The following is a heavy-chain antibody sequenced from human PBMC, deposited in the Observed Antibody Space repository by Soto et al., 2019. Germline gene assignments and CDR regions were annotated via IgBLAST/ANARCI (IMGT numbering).Heavy chain of an antibody. CDR1: GYTLTELS. CDR2: FDPEDGET. V-gene: IGHV1-24*01. Sequence: ASVKVSCKVSGYTLTELSMHWVRQAPGKGLEWMGGFDPEDGETIYAQKFQGRVTMTEDTSTDTAYMELSSLRTEDTAVYYCATGYYDILIGYSPTPFDYWGQGTLVTVSS. D-gene: IGHD3-9*01. CDR3: ATGYYDILIGYSPTPFDY. J-gene: IGHJ4*02.